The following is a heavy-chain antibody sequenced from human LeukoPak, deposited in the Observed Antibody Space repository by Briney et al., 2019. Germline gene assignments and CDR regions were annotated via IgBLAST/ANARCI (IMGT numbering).Heavy chain of an antibody. CDR2: IHSDGVGT. J-gene: IGHJ3*02. D-gene: IGHD3/OR15-3a*01. CDR3: ARGGLDHAYDI. Sequence: GGSLRLSCAASGFTFTNYWMHWVRQAPGKGLVWVPRIHSDGVGTIYADSVKGRFTVSRDNSKNMVFLQMSSLRADDTAVYYCARGGLDHAYDIWGQGTMVTVSS. V-gene: IGHV3-74*01. CDR1: GFTFTNYW.